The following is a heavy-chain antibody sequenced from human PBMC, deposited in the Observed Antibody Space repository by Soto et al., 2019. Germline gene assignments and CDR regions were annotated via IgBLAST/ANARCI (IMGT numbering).Heavy chain of an antibody. V-gene: IGHV1-69*13. CDR2: IIPILGTA. CDR1: CATFISYA. D-gene: IGHD3-9*01. Sequence: SAELSFKASCATFISYAISFVRQAPGQGLEWMGGIIPILGTANYAQKFQGRVTITEDESTSTAYMELSSLRSEDTAVYYCARDPLYFDWLPSYYYYGMDVWGQGTTVTVSS. J-gene: IGHJ6*02. CDR3: ARDPLYFDWLPSYYYYGMDV.